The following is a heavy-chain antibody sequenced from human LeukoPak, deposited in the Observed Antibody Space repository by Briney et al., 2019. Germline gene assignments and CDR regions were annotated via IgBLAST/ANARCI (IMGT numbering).Heavy chain of an antibody. J-gene: IGHJ6*02. V-gene: IGHV4-59*01. CDR1: GGSISSYY. Sequence: SETLSLTCTVSGGSISSYYWSWIRQPPGKGLEWIGYIYYSGGTNYNPSLKSRVTISVDTSKNQFSLKLSSVTAADTAVYYCARVISSSWSGYYYYYGMDVWGQGTTVTVSS. CDR3: ARVISSSWSGYYYYYGMDV. CDR2: IYYSGGT. D-gene: IGHD6-13*01.